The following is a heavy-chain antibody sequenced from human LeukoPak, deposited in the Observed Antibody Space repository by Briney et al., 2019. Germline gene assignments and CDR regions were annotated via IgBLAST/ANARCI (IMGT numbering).Heavy chain of an antibody. CDR2: INTNTGNP. CDR1: GYTFTSYA. CDR3: ARRGRFGELQDKYYYYYYMDV. D-gene: IGHD3-10*01. V-gene: IGHV7-4-1*02. J-gene: IGHJ6*03. Sequence: ASVKVSCKASGYTFTSYAMNWVRQAPGQGLEWMGWINTNTGNPTYAQGFTGRFVFSLDTSVSTAYLQISSLKAEDTAVYYCARRGRFGELQDKYYYYYYMDVWGKGTTVTVSS.